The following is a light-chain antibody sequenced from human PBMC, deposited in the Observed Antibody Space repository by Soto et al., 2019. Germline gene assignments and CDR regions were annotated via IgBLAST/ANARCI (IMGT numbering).Light chain of an antibody. CDR2: SNN. Sequence: QSVLTQPPSASGTPGQRVTISCSGSSSNIGSNTVNWYQQLPRTAPQLLVYSNNQRPSGVPDRFSGSKSGTSASLAISGLQSEDEADYYCAAWDDSLNGYVFGTGTKLTVL. CDR1: SSNIGSNT. V-gene: IGLV1-44*01. CDR3: AAWDDSLNGYV. J-gene: IGLJ1*01.